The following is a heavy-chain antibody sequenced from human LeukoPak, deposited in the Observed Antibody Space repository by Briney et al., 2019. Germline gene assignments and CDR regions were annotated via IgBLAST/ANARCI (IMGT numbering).Heavy chain of an antibody. J-gene: IGHJ4*02. D-gene: IGHD6-13*01. CDR1: GGSISSSSYY. CDR2: IYTSGST. Sequence: SETLSLTCTVSGGSISSSSYYWGWIRQPPGKGLEWIGSIYTSGSTNYNPSLKSRVTISVDTSKNQFSLKLSSVTAADTAVYYCARGKIAAADLFDYWGQGTLVTVSS. CDR3: ARGKIAAADLFDY. V-gene: IGHV4-39*07.